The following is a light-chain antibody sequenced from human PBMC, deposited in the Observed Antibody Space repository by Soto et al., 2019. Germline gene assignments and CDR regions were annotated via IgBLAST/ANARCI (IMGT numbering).Light chain of an antibody. CDR2: GAS. J-gene: IGKJ5*01. CDR1: QSVDNHY. CDR3: QQYGNFPYT. V-gene: IGKV3-20*01. Sequence: EIVLTQSPGTLSLSPGERATLSCRASQSVDNHYIAWFQQKPGQAPRLLIYGASSRATGVPDRVSGSGSGTDFTLTINRLEPEDFAVYYCQQYGNFPYTFGQGTRLEIK.